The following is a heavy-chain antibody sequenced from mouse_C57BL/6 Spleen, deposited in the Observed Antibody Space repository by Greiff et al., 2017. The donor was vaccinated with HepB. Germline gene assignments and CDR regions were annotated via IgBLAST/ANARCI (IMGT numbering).Heavy chain of an antibody. CDR3: ARVVFYCGNPAWFAY. CDR2: IDPETGGT. D-gene: IGHD2-1*01. V-gene: IGHV1-15*01. J-gene: IGHJ3*01. CDR1: GYTFTDYE. Sequence: QVQLQQSGAELVRPGASVTLSCKASGYTFTDYEMHWVKQTPVHGLEWIGAIDPETGGTAYNQKFKGKAILTADKSSSTAYMELRSLTSEDSAVYYCARVVFYCGNPAWFAYWGQGTLVTVSA.